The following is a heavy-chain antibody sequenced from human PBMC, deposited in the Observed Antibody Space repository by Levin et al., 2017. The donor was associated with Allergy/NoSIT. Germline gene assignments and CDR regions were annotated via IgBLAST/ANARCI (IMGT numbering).Heavy chain of an antibody. J-gene: IGHJ4*02. D-gene: IGHD2-21*01. CDR1: GFTFSSHG. Sequence: QAGESLKISCVASGFTFSSHGMHWIRQAPGRGLEWVASNSYDGSSKYYADSVKGRFTISRDNPNSKLFLQMNSLTVEDSAVYYCARDSCGAECYTATWGQGTLVTVSS. CDR2: NSYDGSSK. V-gene: IGHV3-33*01. CDR3: ARDSCGAECYTAT.